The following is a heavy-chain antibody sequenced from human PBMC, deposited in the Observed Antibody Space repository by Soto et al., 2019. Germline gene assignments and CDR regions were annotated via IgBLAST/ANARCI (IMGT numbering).Heavy chain of an antibody. Sequence: ASVKVSCKSCGYSFTTYGVSWVRQAPGGGVEWGGGISGCNGNTNCAQKSHGTVILTTDTPNTTGYMEIKSLSSDDRAVYYCVRDTSYYHSSGTEPFEY. D-gene: IGHD3-22*01. V-gene: IGHV1-18*01. CDR3: VRDTSYYHSSGTEPFEY. CDR2: ISGCNGNT. J-gene: IGHJ1*01. CDR1: GYSFTTYG.